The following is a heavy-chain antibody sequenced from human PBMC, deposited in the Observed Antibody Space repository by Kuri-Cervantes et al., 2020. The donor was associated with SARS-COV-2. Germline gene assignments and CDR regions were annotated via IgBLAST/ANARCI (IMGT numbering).Heavy chain of an antibody. CDR2: ITRSGSTL. CDR3: ARNRGSGWPFFDY. J-gene: IGHJ4*02. D-gene: IGHD6-19*01. CDR1: GFTFTSYS. V-gene: IGHV3-48*04. Sequence: GESLKISCAASGFTFTSYSLNWVRQAPGKGLEWLSYITRSGSTLHYADSVKGRFTISRDNAKNSLYLQMNSLRAEDTAVYYCARNRGSGWPFFDYWGQGTLVTVSS.